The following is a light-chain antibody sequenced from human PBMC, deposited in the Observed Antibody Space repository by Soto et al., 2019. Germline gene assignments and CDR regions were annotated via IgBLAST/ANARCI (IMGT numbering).Light chain of an antibody. CDR3: QQYGSSPT. J-gene: IGKJ1*01. V-gene: IGKV3-20*01. CDR1: QTVNNNF. Sequence: EIVLTQSPGTLSLSPGERATLSCRASQTVNNNFLAWYQHKPGQAPSLLIYDASSRATGIPDRFSGSGSGTDFTLTISRLEPEDFAVYYCQQYGSSPTFGQGSKVEIK. CDR2: DAS.